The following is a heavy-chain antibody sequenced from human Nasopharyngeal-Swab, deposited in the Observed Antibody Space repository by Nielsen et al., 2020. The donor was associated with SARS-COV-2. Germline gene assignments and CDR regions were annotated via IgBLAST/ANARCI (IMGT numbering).Heavy chain of an antibody. D-gene: IGHD3-22*01. J-gene: IGHJ3*02. CDR3: AKPLKNYYDSSGPYDGFNI. V-gene: IGHV3-23*01. CDR2: ISGSGVST. Sequence: VRQAPGKGLEWVSSISGSGVSTYYADSVKGRFTISRDSAKNSLFLQMNSLRAEDTAVYYCAKPLKNYYDSSGPYDGFNIWGQGTLVTVSS.